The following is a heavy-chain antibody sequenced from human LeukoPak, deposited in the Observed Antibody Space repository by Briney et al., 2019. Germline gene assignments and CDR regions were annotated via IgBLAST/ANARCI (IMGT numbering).Heavy chain of an antibody. D-gene: IGHD6-6*01. CDR2: ISNFGDII. CDR3: ARPYSSSSRVNY. J-gene: IGHJ4*02. V-gene: IGHV3-48*01. Sequence: GGSLRLSCAASGFTFSNYSMNWVRQAPGKGLEWISHISNFGDIIHYADSVEGRFTISRDNAKNSLYLQMNSLRAEDTAVYYCARPYSSSSRVNYWGQGTLVTVSS. CDR1: GFTFSNYS.